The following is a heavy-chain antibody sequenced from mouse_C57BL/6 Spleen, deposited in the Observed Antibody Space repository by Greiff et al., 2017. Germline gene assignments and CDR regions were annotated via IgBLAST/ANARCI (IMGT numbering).Heavy chain of an antibody. J-gene: IGHJ2*01. V-gene: IGHV1-64*01. D-gene: IGHD1-1*01. Sequence: QVQLQQPGAELVKPGASVQLSCKASGYTFTSYWMPWVKQRPGQGLEWIGMIHPNSGSTNYNEKFKSKATLTVDKSSSTAYMQLSSLTSEDSAVYYCARNPHTTVVGPYYFDYWGQGTTLTVSS. CDR3: ARNPHTTVVGPYYFDY. CDR1: GYTFTSYW. CDR2: IHPNSGST.